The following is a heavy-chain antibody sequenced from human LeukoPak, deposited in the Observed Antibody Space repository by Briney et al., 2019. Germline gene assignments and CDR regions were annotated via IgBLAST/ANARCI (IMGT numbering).Heavy chain of an antibody. CDR1: GFTLSSNY. V-gene: IGHV3-53*01. Sequence: GGSLRLSCAASGFTLSSNYMSWVRQAPGKGLEWVSVIYRGGSTYYADSVKGRFTISRDNSKNTLYLQMNSLRAEDTAVYYCARDDGDWYFDFWGQGTLVTVSS. D-gene: IGHD2-21*01. CDR2: IYRGGST. CDR3: ARDDGDWYFDF. J-gene: IGHJ4*02.